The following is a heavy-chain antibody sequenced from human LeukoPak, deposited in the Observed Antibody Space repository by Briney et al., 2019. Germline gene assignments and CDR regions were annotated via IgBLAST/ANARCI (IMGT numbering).Heavy chain of an antibody. CDR3: AGGRYSGYDSDDY. CDR1: GGSISSSSYY. V-gene: IGHV4-61*02. D-gene: IGHD5-12*01. CDR2: IYTSGST. Sequence: PSETLSLTCTVSGGSISSSSYYWGWIRQPPGKGLEWIGRIYTSGSTNYNPSLKSRVTISVDTSKNQFSLKLSSVTAADTAVYYCAGGRYSGYDSDDYWGQGTLVTVSS. J-gene: IGHJ4*02.